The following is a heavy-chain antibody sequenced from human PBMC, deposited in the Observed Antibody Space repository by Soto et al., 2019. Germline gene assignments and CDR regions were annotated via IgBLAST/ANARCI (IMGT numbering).Heavy chain of an antibody. CDR3: AKGTGVNNYYGMDV. CDR1: GFTFDDYA. D-gene: IGHD2-8*01. J-gene: IGHJ6*02. Sequence: LRLSCAASGFTFDDYAMHWVRQAPGKGLEWVSGISWNSGSIGYADSVKGRFTISRDNAKNSLYLQMNSLRAEDTALYYCAKGTGVNNYYGMDVWGQGTTVTVSS. CDR2: ISWNSGSI. V-gene: IGHV3-9*01.